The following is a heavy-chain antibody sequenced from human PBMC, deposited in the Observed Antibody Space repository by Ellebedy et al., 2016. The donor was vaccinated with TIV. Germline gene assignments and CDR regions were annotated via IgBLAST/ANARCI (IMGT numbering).Heavy chain of an antibody. CDR3: AKNRDPPRGWPEK. J-gene: IGHJ4*02. CDR1: GDSISGSDYY. V-gene: IGHV4-39*07. D-gene: IGHD6-19*01. CDR2: IYYSGNT. Sequence: MPSEPLSLTCTVSGDSISGSDYYWGWVRQPPGKGLEWIGIIYYSGNTYYNPSLKSRVTISVDTSKNHFSLKLSAVTAADTAVSYCAKNRDPPRGWPEKWGQGTLVTVSS.